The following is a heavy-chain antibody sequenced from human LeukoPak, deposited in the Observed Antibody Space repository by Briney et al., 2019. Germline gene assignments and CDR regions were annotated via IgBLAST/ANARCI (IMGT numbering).Heavy chain of an antibody. Sequence: PGGSLRLSCAASGFTVSSNYMSWVRQAPGKGLEWVSVIYSGGSTYYADSVKGRFTISRDNSKNTLYLQMNSLRAEDTAVYYCATEIAVAGTGNWFDPWGREPWSPSPQ. CDR2: IYSGGST. CDR3: ATEIAVAGTGNWFDP. CDR1: GFTVSSNY. J-gene: IGHJ5*02. V-gene: IGHV3-53*01. D-gene: IGHD6-19*01.